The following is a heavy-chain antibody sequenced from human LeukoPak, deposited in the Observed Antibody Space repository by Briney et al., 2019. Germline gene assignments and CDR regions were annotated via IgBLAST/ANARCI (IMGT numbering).Heavy chain of an antibody. V-gene: IGHV4-4*02. CDR2: IYHSGST. CDR1: GGSISSSNW. J-gene: IGHJ4*02. Sequence: PSETLSLTCAVSGGSISSSNWWSWVRQPPGKGLEWIGEIYHSGSTNYNPSLKSRVTISVDKSKNQFSLKLSSVTAADTAVYYCARGGREMATIYFDYWGQGTLVTVSS. D-gene: IGHD5-24*01. CDR3: ARGGREMATIYFDY.